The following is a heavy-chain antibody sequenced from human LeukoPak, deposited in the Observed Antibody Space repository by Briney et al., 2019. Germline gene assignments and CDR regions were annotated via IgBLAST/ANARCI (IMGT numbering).Heavy chain of an antibody. J-gene: IGHJ4*02. CDR1: GASITNYY. D-gene: IGHD1-14*01. CDR3: ARFRSAADHPDS. CDR2: ISHTGIT. Sequence: SETLCLTCTVSGASITNYYWSWIRQPPGKGLEWIGYISHTGITNYNPSLESRVIISADTSRNQFSLKLTSMTAADTAVYYCARFRSAADHPDSWGQGTLVTVSS. V-gene: IGHV4-59*01.